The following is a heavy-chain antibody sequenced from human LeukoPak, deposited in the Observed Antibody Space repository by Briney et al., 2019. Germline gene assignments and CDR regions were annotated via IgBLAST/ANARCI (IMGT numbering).Heavy chain of an antibody. V-gene: IGHV3-23*01. CDR3: ARDSRSVATRSSPPGLVDY. D-gene: IGHD5-12*01. CDR1: GFTFSSYA. Sequence: TGGSLRLSCAASGFTFSSYAMTWVRQAPGKGLEWVSAISGSGGSTYYADSVKGRFTISRDNSKNTLYLQMNSLRAEDTAVYYCARDSRSVATRSSPPGLVDYWGQGTLVTVSS. CDR2: ISGSGGST. J-gene: IGHJ4*02.